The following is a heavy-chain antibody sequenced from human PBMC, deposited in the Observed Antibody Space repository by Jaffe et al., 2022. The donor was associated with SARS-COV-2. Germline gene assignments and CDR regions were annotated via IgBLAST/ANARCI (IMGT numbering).Heavy chain of an antibody. CDR2: ISSSGGGT. V-gene: IGHV3-23*01. CDR3: AKGTYNYGFLFDY. J-gene: IGHJ4*02. Sequence: EVQLLESGGGLVQPGGSLRLSCAASGFTFSSYAMSWVRQAPGKGLEWVSGISSSGGGTYYADSVKGRFTISRDNSKNTLYLQMNNLRAEDTAVYYCAKGTYNYGFLFDYWGQGTLVTVSS. D-gene: IGHD5-18*01. CDR1: GFTFSSYA.